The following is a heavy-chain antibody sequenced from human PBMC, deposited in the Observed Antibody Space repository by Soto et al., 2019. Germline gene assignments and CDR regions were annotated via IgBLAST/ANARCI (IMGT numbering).Heavy chain of an antibody. V-gene: IGHV3-30*18. Sequence: GGSLRLSCAASGFTFSSYGMHWVRQAPGKGLEWVAVISYDGSNKYYADSVKGRFTISRDNSKNTLYLQMNSLRAEDTAVYYCAKSTFRVEQRAYYGMDVWGQGTTVTVSS. CDR3: AKSTFRVEQRAYYGMDV. D-gene: IGHD6-25*01. J-gene: IGHJ6*02. CDR2: ISYDGSNK. CDR1: GFTFSSYG.